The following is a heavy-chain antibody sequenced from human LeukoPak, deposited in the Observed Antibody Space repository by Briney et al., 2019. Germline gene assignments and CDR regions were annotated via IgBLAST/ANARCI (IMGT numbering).Heavy chain of an antibody. Sequence: GGSLRLSCAASGFTFSSYAMSWVHQAPGKGLEWVSAVSSSGGGTYDADSVKGRFTISRDNSKNTPYLQMNSLRAEDTAVYYCARALTYYYGSGSPLLDYWGQGTLVNVSS. CDR1: GFTFSSYA. D-gene: IGHD3-10*01. CDR3: ARALTYYYGSGSPLLDY. V-gene: IGHV3-23*01. CDR2: VSSSGGGT. J-gene: IGHJ4*02.